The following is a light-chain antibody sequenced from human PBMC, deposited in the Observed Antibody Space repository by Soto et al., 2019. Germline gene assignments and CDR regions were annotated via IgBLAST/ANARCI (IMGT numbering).Light chain of an antibody. J-gene: IGKJ1*01. CDR2: ASS. CDR3: QQSYNARWT. V-gene: IGKV1-39*01. Sequence: DIQMTQSPSSLSASVGDRVTITCRAMQSISTYLHWYQQKPGKAPKLLIYASSSLQRGVPSRFAGSGSETYFTLTISSLHPEDFATYYCQQSYNARWTFGQGTTVEVK. CDR1: QSISTY.